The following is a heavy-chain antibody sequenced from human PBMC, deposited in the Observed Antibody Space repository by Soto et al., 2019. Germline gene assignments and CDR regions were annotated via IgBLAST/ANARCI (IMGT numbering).Heavy chain of an antibody. CDR2: MNPNSGDT. J-gene: IGHJ4*02. V-gene: IGHV1-8*01. D-gene: IGHD1-1*01. Sequence: GASVKVSCKASGYTFTNYDINWVRQATGQGLEWMGWMNPNSGDTGCAQKFQGRVTMTRNTSISTAYMELSRLSSDDTAVYYCARGGHWNDAYADYWGQGTLVTVSS. CDR3: ARGGHWNDAYADY. CDR1: GYTFTNYD.